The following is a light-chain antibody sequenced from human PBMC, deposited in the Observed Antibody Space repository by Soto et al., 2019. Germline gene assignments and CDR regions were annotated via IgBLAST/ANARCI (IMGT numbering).Light chain of an antibody. CDR2: TAA. V-gene: IGKV1-39*01. CDR1: QSISSN. Sequence: DIQMTQSPSSLSASVGDRVTITCRASQSISSNLNRYQQKPGKAPKLLIYTAASLQSGVPSRFSGSGSGTDFTLTIASLQLEDFATYYCQQSNSLPPTFGQGTKVEIK. J-gene: IGKJ1*01. CDR3: QQSNSLPPT.